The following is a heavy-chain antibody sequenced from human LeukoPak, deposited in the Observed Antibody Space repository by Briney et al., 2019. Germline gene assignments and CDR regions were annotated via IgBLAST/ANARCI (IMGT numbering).Heavy chain of an antibody. V-gene: IGHV3-48*03. J-gene: IGHJ4*02. CDR1: GFTFSSYE. Sequence: PGGSLRLSCAASGFTFSSYEMNWVRQAPGKGLEWVSYISSSGSTIYYADSVKGRFTISRDNAKNSPYLQMNSLRAEDTAVYYCARTNYGDYFDYWGQGTLVTVSS. D-gene: IGHD4-17*01. CDR2: ISSSGSTI. CDR3: ARTNYGDYFDY.